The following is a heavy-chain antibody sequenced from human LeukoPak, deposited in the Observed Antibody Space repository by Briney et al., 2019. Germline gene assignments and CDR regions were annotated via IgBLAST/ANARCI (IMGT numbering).Heavy chain of an antibody. CDR1: GFTFSSYA. CDR3: AKRDGYNSNPLKD. V-gene: IGHV3-23*01. CDR2: ISGSGSST. Sequence: GGSLRLSCAASGFTFSSYAMSWVRQAPGKGLEWVXAISGSGSSTYYADSVKGRFTISRDNSKNTLYLQMNSLRAEDTALYYCAKRDGYNSNPLKDWGQGTLVTVSS. J-gene: IGHJ4*02. D-gene: IGHD5-24*01.